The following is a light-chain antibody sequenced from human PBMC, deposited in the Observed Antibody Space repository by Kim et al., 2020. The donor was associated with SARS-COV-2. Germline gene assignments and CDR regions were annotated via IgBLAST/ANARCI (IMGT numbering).Light chain of an antibody. J-gene: IGKJ1*01. V-gene: IGKV3-15*01. CDR2: DAT. CDR3: QQSNNWPPLT. Sequence: VSPGERTTPACRDSQTIKNRLVWYQHKPGQAPRLLIYDATTRATGIPARFIGSGSETDFTLTISNLQSEDFAVYYCQQSNNWPPLTFGQGTKVDIK. CDR1: QTIKNR.